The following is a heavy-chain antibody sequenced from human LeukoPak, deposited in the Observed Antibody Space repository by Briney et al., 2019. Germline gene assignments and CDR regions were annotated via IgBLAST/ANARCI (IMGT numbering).Heavy chain of an antibody. Sequence: PGRSLRLSCAASGFTFSSYAMHWVRQAPGKGLEWVAVISYDGSNKYYADSVKGRFTISRDNSKNTLYLQMNSLRAEDTAVYYCAKSGWPPNYYGMDVWGQGTTVTVSS. V-gene: IGHV3-30*04. CDR1: GFTFSSYA. CDR3: AKSGWPPNYYGMDV. D-gene: IGHD6-19*01. J-gene: IGHJ6*02. CDR2: ISYDGSNK.